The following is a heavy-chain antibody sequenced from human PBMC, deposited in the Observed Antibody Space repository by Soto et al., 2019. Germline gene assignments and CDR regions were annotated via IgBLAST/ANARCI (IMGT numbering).Heavy chain of an antibody. J-gene: IGHJ3*02. CDR2: ISGSGGST. CDR3: ANDRIGWVYATPAFDI. D-gene: IGHD6-13*01. Sequence: EVQLLESGGGLVQPGGSLRLSCAASGFTFSSYAMSWVRQAPGKGLEWVSDISGSGGSTYYADSVKGRFTISRDNSKNTLYLQMNSLRAEDTAVYYCANDRIGWVYATPAFDIWGQGTMVTVSS. V-gene: IGHV3-23*01. CDR1: GFTFSSYA.